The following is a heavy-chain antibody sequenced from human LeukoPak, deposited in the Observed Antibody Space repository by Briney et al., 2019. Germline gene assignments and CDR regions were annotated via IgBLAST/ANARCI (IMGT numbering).Heavy chain of an antibody. D-gene: IGHD3-22*01. J-gene: IGHJ4*02. CDR3: ATSSYYDSSGYYREYYFDY. Sequence: GGSLRLSCAASGFTFSSYAMSWVRQAPGKGLEWVSSVSGSGGSTYYADSVKGRFTISRDNSKSTLFLQMNSLRAEDTAVYYCATSSYYDSSGYYREYYFDYWGQGTLVTVSS. CDR1: GFTFSSYA. V-gene: IGHV3-23*01. CDR2: VSGSGGST.